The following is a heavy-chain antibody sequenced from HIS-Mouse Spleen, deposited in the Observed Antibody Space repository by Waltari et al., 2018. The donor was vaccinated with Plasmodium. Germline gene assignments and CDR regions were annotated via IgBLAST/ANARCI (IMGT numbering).Heavy chain of an antibody. CDR3: ARVPVRWGKVDY. CDR2: IYYSGGT. V-gene: IGHV4-39*07. Sequence: QLQLQESGAGLVKPSETLSLPCTASGGSISSSSYHWGWSRQPPGKGLKWSGSIYYSGGTYYNPSLKSRVTISVDTSKNQFSLKLSSVTAADTAVYYCARVPVRWGKVDYWGQGTLVTVSS. D-gene: IGHD7-27*01. J-gene: IGHJ4*02. CDR1: GGSISSSSYH.